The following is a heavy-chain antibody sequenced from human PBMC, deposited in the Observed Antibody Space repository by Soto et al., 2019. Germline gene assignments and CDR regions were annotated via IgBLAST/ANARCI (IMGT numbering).Heavy chain of an antibody. CDR3: AMNSSSWYGYDPMVV. CDR1: GDTFTSYA. CDR2: INAGNGNT. V-gene: IGHV1-3*01. D-gene: IGHD6-13*01. J-gene: IGHJ6*02. Sequence: ASVELSCEASGDTFTSYAMHWVSQAPGQRLEWMGWINAGNGNTKYSQKFQGRVTITRDTSASTAYMDLSSLRSEDTVVYSCAMNSSSWYGYDPMVVGGQGTTVTVSS.